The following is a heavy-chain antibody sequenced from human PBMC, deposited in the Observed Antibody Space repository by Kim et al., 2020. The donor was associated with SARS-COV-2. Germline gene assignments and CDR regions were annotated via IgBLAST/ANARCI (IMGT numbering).Heavy chain of an antibody. CDR2: ISYDGSNK. V-gene: IGHV3-30-3*01. CDR3: ARASAPPDY. J-gene: IGHJ4*02. Sequence: GGSLRLSCAASGFTFSSYAMHWVRQAPGKGLEWVAVISYDGSNKYYADSVKGRFTISRDNSKNTLYLQMNSLRAEDTAVYYCARASAPPDYWGQGTLVTVSS. CDR1: GFTFSSYA.